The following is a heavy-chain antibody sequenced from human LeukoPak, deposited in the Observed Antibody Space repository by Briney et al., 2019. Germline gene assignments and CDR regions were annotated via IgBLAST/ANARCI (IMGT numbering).Heavy chain of an antibody. CDR3: PSNVPGTADVPGFDH. J-gene: IGHJ4*02. V-gene: IGHV4-34*04. CDR1: GGSFSGYY. Sequence: SETLSLTCAVYGGSFSGYYWSWIRQPQGQGLEWHGSLYYSGNTYHNPSLKVQPTISMDTSKNQFSLTLTLVAAPDPAFYYCPSNVPGTADVPGFDHWGLGTLVTVSS. CDR2: LYYSGNT. D-gene: IGHD3-10*02.